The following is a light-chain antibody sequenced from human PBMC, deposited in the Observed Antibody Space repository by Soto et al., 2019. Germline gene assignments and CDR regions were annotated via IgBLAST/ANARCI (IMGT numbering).Light chain of an antibody. CDR2: TTN. J-gene: IGLJ1*01. Sequence: QSMLTQPHSASGTPGQRVTISCSGSSSNIGTSSVHWFQQLPGTAPKLLISTTNQRPSGVPERFSGSKSGTSASLAISGLQSEYEADYYCAAWDDSLNGHVFGTGTKVTVL. V-gene: IGLV1-44*01. CDR3: AAWDDSLNGHV. CDR1: SSNIGTSS.